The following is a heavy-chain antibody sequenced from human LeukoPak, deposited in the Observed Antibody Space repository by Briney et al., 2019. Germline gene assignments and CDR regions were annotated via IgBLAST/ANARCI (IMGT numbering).Heavy chain of an antibody. CDR1: GFTFSSYW. J-gene: IGHJ4*02. D-gene: IGHD4-17*01. Sequence: PGGSLRLSCAASGFTFSSYWMSWVRQAPGKGLEWVSYISSSGSTIYYADSVKGRFTISRDNAKNSLYLQMNSLRAEDTAVYYCARGLSDYGDYGFDYWGQGTLVTVSS. CDR3: ARGLSDYGDYGFDY. V-gene: IGHV3-48*04. CDR2: ISSSGSTI.